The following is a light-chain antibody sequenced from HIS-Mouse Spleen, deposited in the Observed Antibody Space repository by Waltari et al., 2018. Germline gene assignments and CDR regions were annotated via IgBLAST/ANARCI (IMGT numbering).Light chain of an antibody. V-gene: IGKV3-20*01. CDR2: GAS. CDR3: QQYGSSPLT. CDR1: QSVSSSY. Sequence: EIVLTQSPVTLSLSPWERATLSCSASQSVSSSYLAWYQQKPGQAPRLLIYGASSRATGIPDRFSGSGSGTDFTLTISRLEPEDFAVYYCQQYGSSPLTFGGGTKVEIK. J-gene: IGKJ4*01.